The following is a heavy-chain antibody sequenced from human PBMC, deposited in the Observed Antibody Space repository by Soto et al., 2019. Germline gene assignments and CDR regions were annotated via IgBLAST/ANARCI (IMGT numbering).Heavy chain of an antibody. Sequence: PGGSLRLSCATSGFPFSSHTMNWVRQARGKGLDWVATISGSGGSKFYVDSVKGRFTISRDNSKNTVYLQMNSLRADDTAMYFCTKDLERGRYDGGIDFWGPGTLLTVSS. D-gene: IGHD1-26*01. CDR3: TKDLERGRYDGGIDF. J-gene: IGHJ4*02. CDR2: ISGSGGSK. CDR1: GFPFSSHT. V-gene: IGHV3-23*01.